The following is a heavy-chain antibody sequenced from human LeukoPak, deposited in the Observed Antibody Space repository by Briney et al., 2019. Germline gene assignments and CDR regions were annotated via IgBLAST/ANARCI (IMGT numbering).Heavy chain of an antibody. CDR3: ARAVDGSGSYYPGIFDY. Sequence: TGGSLRLSCAASGFTFSDYYMSWIRQAPGKALEWVSYVSSGSSTIYYADSVKGRFTVSRDNAKRSLYLHMNSLRAEDTAMYYCARAVDGSGSYYPGIFDYWGQGTLVTVSS. J-gene: IGHJ4*02. CDR1: GFTFSDYY. D-gene: IGHD3-10*01. V-gene: IGHV3-11*04. CDR2: VSSGSSTI.